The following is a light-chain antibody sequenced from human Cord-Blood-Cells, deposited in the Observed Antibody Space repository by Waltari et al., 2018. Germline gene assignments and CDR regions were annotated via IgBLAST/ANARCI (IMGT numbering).Light chain of an antibody. CDR3: SPYTSSSTWV. J-gene: IGLJ3*02. CDR1: SSDVGGYNY. CDR2: DVS. V-gene: IGLV2-14*01. Sequence: QSALTQPASVSGSPGQSITISCTGTSSDVGGYNYVSWYQQHPGTAHKLMIYDVSNRPSGVSNRFSGSKSGNTASLTISGLQAEDEADYYCSPYTSSSTWVFGGGTKLTVL.